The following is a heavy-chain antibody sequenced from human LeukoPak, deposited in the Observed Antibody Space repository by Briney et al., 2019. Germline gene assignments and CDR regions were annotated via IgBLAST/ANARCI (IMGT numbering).Heavy chain of an antibody. CDR3: ATKAYYDSSGPHFDY. V-gene: IGHV4-31*09. D-gene: IGHD3-22*01. Sequence: SETLSLTCTVSGVSISSGGDYWSWIRQHPGKGLEWIGYIYYSGTTYYNPSLKSRVTISVNKSKNQFSLKLTSVTAADTAVYYCATKAYYDSSGPHFDYWGQGTLVTVSS. CDR2: IYYSGTT. CDR1: GVSISSGGDY. J-gene: IGHJ4*02.